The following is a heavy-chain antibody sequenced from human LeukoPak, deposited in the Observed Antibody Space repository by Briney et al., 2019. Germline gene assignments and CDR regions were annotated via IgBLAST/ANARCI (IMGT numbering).Heavy chain of an antibody. CDR1: GFTFSSYW. CDR2: IKQDGSEK. V-gene: IGHV3-7*01. Sequence: GGSLRLSCAASGFTFSSYWMSWVRQAPGKGLEWVANIKQDGSEKYYVDSVKGRFTISRDNAKNSLYLQMNSLRAEDTAVYYCARTPRYYYDSSGYKGPFDYWGQGTLVTVSS. J-gene: IGHJ4*02. D-gene: IGHD3-22*01. CDR3: ARTPRYYYDSSGYKGPFDY.